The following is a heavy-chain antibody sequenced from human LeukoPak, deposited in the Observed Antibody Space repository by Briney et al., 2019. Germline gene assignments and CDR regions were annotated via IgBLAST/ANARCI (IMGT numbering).Heavy chain of an antibody. CDR2: ISGSGGST. D-gene: IGHD3-3*01. CDR3: ARDAPLRFLEWLPLFDY. J-gene: IGHJ4*02. CDR1: GFTFSSYA. V-gene: IGHV3-23*01. Sequence: GGSLRLSCAASGFTFSSYAMSWVRQAPGKGLEWVSAISGSGGSTYYADSVKGRFTISRDNAKNSLYLQMNSLRAEDTAVYYCARDAPLRFLEWLPLFDYWGQGTLVTVSS.